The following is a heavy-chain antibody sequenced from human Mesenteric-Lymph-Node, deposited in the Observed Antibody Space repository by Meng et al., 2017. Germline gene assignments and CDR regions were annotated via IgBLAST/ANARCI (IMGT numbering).Heavy chain of an antibody. V-gene: IGHV4-30-4*01. CDR3: ARVGWRQWSFDL. CDR2: IYYSGST. J-gene: IGHJ2*01. Sequence: QVQLRDSGPGLFKPSQTRSLTCTVSGGSISSGDYYWSWIRQPPGKGLEWIGYIYYSGSTYYTPSLKSRVTISVDTSKNQFSLKLSSVTAADTAVYYCARVGWRQWSFDLWGRGTLVTVSS. D-gene: IGHD5-18*01. CDR1: GGSISSGDYY.